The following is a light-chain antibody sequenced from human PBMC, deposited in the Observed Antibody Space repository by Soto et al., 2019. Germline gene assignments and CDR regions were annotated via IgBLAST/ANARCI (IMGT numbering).Light chain of an antibody. CDR3: PVSAILPRT. CDR2: AAS. Sequence: ASVGAKLTLPGRASQSIYRYLDGYQQKSGQAPKLLIYAASTLQSGVPSRFSGSGSGTDFTLTISSLQAEDVATYYCPVSAILPRTFGQVT. J-gene: IGKJ1*01. CDR1: QSIYRY. V-gene: IGKV1-39*02.